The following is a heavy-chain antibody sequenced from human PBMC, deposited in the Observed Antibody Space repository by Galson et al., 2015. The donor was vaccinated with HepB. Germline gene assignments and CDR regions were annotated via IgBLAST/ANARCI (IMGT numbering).Heavy chain of an antibody. CDR3: AKPPYYYDSSGYSFDY. D-gene: IGHD3-22*01. J-gene: IGHJ4*02. CDR2: ISGSGGST. Sequence: SLRLSCAASGFTFSSYAMGWVRQAPGKGLEWVSAISGSGGSTYYADSVKGRFTISRDNSKNTLYLQMNSLRAEDTAVYYCAKPPYYYDSSGYSFDYWGQGPLVTVSS. V-gene: IGHV3-23*01. CDR1: GFTFSSYA.